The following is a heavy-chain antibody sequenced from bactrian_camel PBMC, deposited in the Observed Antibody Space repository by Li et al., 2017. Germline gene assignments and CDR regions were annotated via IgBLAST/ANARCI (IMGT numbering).Heavy chain of an antibody. D-gene: IGHD7*01. V-gene: IGHV3S53*01. Sequence: HVQLVESGGGTVQPGGSLRLSCATSGDSLNTNCMAWFRQPPGKEREGVATIFSTGYIWYADSVKGRFRISQDNAKHTLYLDMDSLKPEDTAMYFCAAPARYCTGGLDTEDFGHRL. J-gene: IGHJ4*01. CDR1: GDSLNTNC. CDR2: IFSTGYI.